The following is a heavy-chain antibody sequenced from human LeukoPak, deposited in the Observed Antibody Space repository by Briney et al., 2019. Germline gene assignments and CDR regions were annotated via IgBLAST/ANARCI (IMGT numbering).Heavy chain of an antibody. V-gene: IGHV1-18*04. D-gene: IGHD3-10*01. CDR2: ISAYNGNT. CDR1: GYTFTSYG. Sequence: ASVKVSCKASGYTFTSYGISWVRQAPGQGLEWMGWISAYNGNTNYAQKLQGRVTMTTDTSTSTAYMELRSLRSDDTAVYYCARSRDYYGSGSSPPDYWGQGTLVTVPS. CDR3: ARSRDYYGSGSSPPDY. J-gene: IGHJ4*02.